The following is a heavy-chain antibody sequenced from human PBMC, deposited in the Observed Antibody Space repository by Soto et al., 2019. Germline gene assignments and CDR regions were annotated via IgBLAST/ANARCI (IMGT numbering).Heavy chain of an antibody. J-gene: IGHJ6*02. CDR2: IMSDGSGT. D-gene: IGHD3-16*01. V-gene: IGHV3-74*01. Sequence: EVQLVESGGGLVQPGGSLRLSCAASGFTFSSYWMHWVRQGPGGGLVWVSRIMSDGSGTTYADSVKGRFTISRDNAKNTLYLQVNSLRAEDTAVYHCARSRGSGGVEYNMDVWGQGTTVTVSS. CDR1: GFTFSSYW. CDR3: ARSRGSGGVEYNMDV.